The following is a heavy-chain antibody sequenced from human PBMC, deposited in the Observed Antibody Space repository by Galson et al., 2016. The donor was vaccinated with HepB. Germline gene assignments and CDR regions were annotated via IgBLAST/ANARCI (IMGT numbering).Heavy chain of an antibody. Sequence: SLRLSCAASGFTFSRYWMHWVRQAPGKGLVWVSRINTDGSTTTYADSVKGRFTISRDNAKNTLYLQMNSLRAEDTAVYYCARVSGGHYEGYAYWCQGTLVTVSS. J-gene: IGHJ4*02. V-gene: IGHV3-74*01. CDR3: ARVSGGHYEGYAY. CDR1: GFTFSRYW. D-gene: IGHD3-16*01. CDR2: INTDGSTT.